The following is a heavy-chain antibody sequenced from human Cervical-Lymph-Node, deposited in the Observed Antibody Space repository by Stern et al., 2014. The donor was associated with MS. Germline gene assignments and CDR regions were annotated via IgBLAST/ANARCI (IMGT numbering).Heavy chain of an antibody. CDR2: VDWEDDK. V-gene: IGHV2-70*13. Sequence: QVTLRESGPALVKPTQTLTLTCTFSGFSLSTSGVSVSWIRQAPGKALEWLARVDWEDDKHYSTSLKTRLTISKDPSKNQVVLTMTNMGPVDTATYYCARIRATNYYYYGMDVWGQGTTVTVSS. CDR1: GFSLSTSGVS. CDR3: ARIRATNYYYYGMDV. D-gene: IGHD1-1*01. J-gene: IGHJ6*02.